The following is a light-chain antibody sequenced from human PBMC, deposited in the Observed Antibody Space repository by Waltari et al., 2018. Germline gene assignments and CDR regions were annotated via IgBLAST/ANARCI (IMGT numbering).Light chain of an antibody. V-gene: IGLV2-14*01. CDR2: DVT. CDR1: SSDVGGYNS. J-gene: IGLJ1*01. Sequence: QSALTQPASVSGSPGQSITVSCTGTSSDVGGYNSGPWYQQHPGKAPKVMIYDVTNRPSGVSNRFSGSKSGNTASLTISGLQAEDEADYYCSSYTSSATLVFGAGTKVTVL. CDR3: SSYTSSATLV.